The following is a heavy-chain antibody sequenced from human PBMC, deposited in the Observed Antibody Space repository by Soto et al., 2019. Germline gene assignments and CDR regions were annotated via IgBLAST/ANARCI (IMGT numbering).Heavy chain of an antibody. CDR2: IYHSGST. CDR1: GGSISSSNC. V-gene: IGHV4-4*02. Sequence: QVQLQESGPGLVKPSGTLSLTCAVSGGSISSSNCWSWVRQPPGKGLQWIGEIYHSGSTNYNPSLKSLVTVSVDKSKNQFSLKLSSVTAADTAVYDCARAGGDYYDSSGYRIDYWGQGTLVTVSS. CDR3: ARAGGDYYDSSGYRIDY. J-gene: IGHJ4*02. D-gene: IGHD3-22*01.